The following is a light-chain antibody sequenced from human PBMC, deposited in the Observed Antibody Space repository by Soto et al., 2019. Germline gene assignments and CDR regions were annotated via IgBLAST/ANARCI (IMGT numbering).Light chain of an antibody. CDR1: SSDVGGYNY. Sequence: QSALTQPASVSGSPGQSITISCTGTSSDVGGYNYVSWYQQHPGKAPKLMIYEVSNRPSGVSNRFSGSKSGNTASLTFSGLQPADEADYYCRSYTSSSTVVFGGGTKLTVL. CDR3: RSYTSSSTVV. J-gene: IGLJ2*01. V-gene: IGLV2-14*01. CDR2: EVS.